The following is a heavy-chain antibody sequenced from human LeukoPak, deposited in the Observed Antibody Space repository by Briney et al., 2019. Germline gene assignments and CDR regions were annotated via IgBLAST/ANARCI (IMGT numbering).Heavy chain of an antibody. J-gene: IGHJ4*02. CDR1: GFAFSSYA. D-gene: IGHD5-18*01. CDR2: ISGSGGSP. CDR3: AKGSYGYEGY. Sequence: GGSLRLSCAASGFAFSSYAMSWVRQAPGKGLEWVSAISGSGGSPYYADSVKGRFTISRDNSKNTLYLQMNSLRAEDTAVYYCAKGSYGYEGYWGQGTLVTVSS. V-gene: IGHV3-23*01.